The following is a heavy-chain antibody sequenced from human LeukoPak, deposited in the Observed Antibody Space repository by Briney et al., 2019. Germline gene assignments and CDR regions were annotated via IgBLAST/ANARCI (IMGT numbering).Heavy chain of an antibody. V-gene: IGHV4-59*12. CDR1: GGSISSYY. Sequence: PSETLSLTCTVSGGSISSYYWSWIRQPPGKGLEWIGYIYYSGSTNYNPSLKSRVTISVDTSKNQFSLKLSSVTAADTAVYYCASIGGSYRPYWGQGTLVTVSS. CDR2: IYYSGST. D-gene: IGHD1-26*01. CDR3: ASIGGSYRPY. J-gene: IGHJ4*02.